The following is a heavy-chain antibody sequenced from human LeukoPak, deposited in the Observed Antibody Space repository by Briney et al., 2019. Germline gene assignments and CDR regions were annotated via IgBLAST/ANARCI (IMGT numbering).Heavy chain of an antibody. D-gene: IGHD6-19*01. CDR1: GFTFSSYS. Sequence: PGGSLRLSCAASGFTFSSYSMNWVRQARGKGLEWVSSISSSSSYIYYADSVKGRFTISRDNAKNSLYLQMNSLRAEDTAVYYCAKDRSVAGIYYFDYWGQGTLVAVSS. V-gene: IGHV3-21*01. J-gene: IGHJ4*02. CDR3: AKDRSVAGIYYFDY. CDR2: ISSSSSYI.